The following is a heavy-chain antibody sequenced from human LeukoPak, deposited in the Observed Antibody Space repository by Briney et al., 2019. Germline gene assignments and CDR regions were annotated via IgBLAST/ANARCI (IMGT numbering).Heavy chain of an antibody. V-gene: IGHV3-23*01. CDR1: GFTFSSFA. CDR3: AKDIYYYDSSGDRQPFDY. Sequence: GVLRLSCAASGFTFSSFAMSWVCQAPGKGLEWVSAISGSGASTYYADPVKGRFTISRDNSKNTLYLQMNSLRAEDTAVYYCAKDIYYYDSSGDRQPFDYWGQGTLVTVSS. CDR2: ISGSGAST. D-gene: IGHD3-22*01. J-gene: IGHJ4*02.